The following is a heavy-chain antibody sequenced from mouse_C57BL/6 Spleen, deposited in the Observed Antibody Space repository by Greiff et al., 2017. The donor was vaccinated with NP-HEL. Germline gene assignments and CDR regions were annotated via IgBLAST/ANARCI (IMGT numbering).Heavy chain of an antibody. V-gene: IGHV1-64*01. Sequence: VQLQQPGAELVKPGASVKLSCKASGYTFTSYWMHWVKQRPGQGLEWIGMIHPNSGSTNYNEKFKRKATLTVDKSSSTAYMQLSSLPSEDSAVDSCANYYGSSLWFADWGQGTLVTVSA. J-gene: IGHJ3*01. CDR3: ANYYGSSLWFAD. CDR2: IHPNSGST. CDR1: GYTFTSYW. D-gene: IGHD1-1*01.